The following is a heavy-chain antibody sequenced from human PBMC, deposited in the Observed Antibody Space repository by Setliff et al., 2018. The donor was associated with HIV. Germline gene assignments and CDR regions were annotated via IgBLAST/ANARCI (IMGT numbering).Heavy chain of an antibody. Sequence: SETLSLTCSVSAYSISSDYYWGWIRQSPGKGLEWIGSIYYSGSTYYNPSLKSRVTISVDTSKNQFSLKLSSVTAADTAVYYCARGSRGARASKIDSSGYYLVYWGQGTLVTVSS. D-gene: IGHD3-22*01. CDR1: AYSISSDYY. CDR2: IYYSGST. V-gene: IGHV4-38-2*02. J-gene: IGHJ4*02. CDR3: ARGSRGARASKIDSSGYYLVY.